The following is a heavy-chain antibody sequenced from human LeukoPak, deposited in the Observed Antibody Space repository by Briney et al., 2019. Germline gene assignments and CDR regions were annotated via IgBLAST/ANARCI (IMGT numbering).Heavy chain of an antibody. CDR3: ARGRAVTTSSWFDR. V-gene: IGHV1-18*01. J-gene: IGHJ5*02. CDR1: GYTFTSYG. Sequence: GASVKVSFKASGYTFTSYGISWVRQAPGQGLEWMGLISAYNGNTNYAQKIQGRVTMTTDTSTSTAYMELRSLISDDTAVYYCARGRAVTTSSWFDRWGQGTLVTVSS. CDR2: ISAYNGNT. D-gene: IGHD4-17*01.